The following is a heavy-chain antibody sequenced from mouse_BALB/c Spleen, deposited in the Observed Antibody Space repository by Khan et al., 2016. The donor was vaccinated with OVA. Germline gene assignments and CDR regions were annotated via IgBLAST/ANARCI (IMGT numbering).Heavy chain of an antibody. Sequence: VQLKQSGTVLARPGSSVKMSCKASGSIFTNYYMHWVKQRPGQGLEWIGGIFPGNSYTSYNQHFQGKAKLTAVTSASTAYMELSGLTSEDHAVYYCSRAGCGAFAYWGQGTLVTVSA. D-gene: IGHD3-1*01. CDR1: GSIFTNYY. V-gene: IGHV1-5*01. CDR3: SRAGCGAFAY. J-gene: IGHJ3*01. CDR2: IFPGNSYT.